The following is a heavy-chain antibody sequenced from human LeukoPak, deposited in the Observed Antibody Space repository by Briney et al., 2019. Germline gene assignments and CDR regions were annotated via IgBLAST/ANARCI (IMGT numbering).Heavy chain of an antibody. CDR2: IYTSGST. CDR3: ARGEFVGAAAGTEVDY. V-gene: IGHV4-4*07. Sequence: PSETLSLTCTVSGGSISSYYWSWIRQPAGKGLEWIGRIYTSGSTNYNPSLKSRVTMSLDTSKNQFSLKLSSVAAADTAVYYCARGEFVGAAAGTEVDYWGQGTLVTVSS. J-gene: IGHJ4*02. D-gene: IGHD6-13*01. CDR1: GGSISSYY.